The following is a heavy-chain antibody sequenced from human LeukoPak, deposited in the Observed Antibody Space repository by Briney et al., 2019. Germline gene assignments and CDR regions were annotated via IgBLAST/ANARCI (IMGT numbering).Heavy chain of an antibody. V-gene: IGHV1-8*01. J-gene: IGHJ4*02. Sequence: ASVKVSCKGSGDTFTSYDIKWVREAAGQGLEWMGWMNANRGNTVYAEKLEGRVTITRDTYKSRAYMEMGRQRSEETAVYYCATGRQQLTIDYWGQGTLVTVSS. D-gene: IGHD6-13*01. CDR3: ATGRQQLTIDY. CDR1: GDTFTSYD. CDR2: MNANRGNT.